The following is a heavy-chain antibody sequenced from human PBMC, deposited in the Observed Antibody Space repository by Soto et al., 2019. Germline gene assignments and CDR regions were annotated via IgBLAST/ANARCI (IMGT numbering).Heavy chain of an antibody. J-gene: IGHJ5*02. D-gene: IGHD2-15*01. CDR3: AKAGDHSYFDT. Sequence: SETLSLTCSVSGGTISGYYWTWIRQPAGKGLEWIGRIYSSGNTKYNPSLQSRVTMSLDTSKNTLYLQMNSLRADDTATYYCAKAGDHSYFDTWGQGTLVTVSS. CDR2: IYSSGNT. V-gene: IGHV4-4*07. CDR1: GGTISGYY.